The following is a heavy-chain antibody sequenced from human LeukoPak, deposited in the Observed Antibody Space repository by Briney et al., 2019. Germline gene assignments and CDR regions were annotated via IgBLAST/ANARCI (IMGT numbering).Heavy chain of an antibody. Sequence: PGGSLRLSCAASGFTFSSYAMSWVRQAPGEGVEWVSAISGSGGSTYYADSVKGRFTISSDNSNNTLYLQMNSLRAEDTAVYYCAKGITIFGVASPGTDYYMDVWGKGTTVTVSS. CDR2: ISGSGGST. J-gene: IGHJ6*03. CDR3: AKGITIFGVASPGTDYYMDV. CDR1: GFTFSSYA. D-gene: IGHD3-3*01. V-gene: IGHV3-23*01.